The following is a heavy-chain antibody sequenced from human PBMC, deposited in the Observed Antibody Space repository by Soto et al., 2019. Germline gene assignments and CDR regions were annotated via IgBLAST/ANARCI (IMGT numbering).Heavy chain of an antibody. V-gene: IGHV3-23*01. CDR2: ISGSGGTT. Sequence: EVQLLESGGGLVQPGGSLRLSCAASGFTFSSYAMSWVRQAPGKGLEWVSGISGSGGTTYYADSVKGRFTISRDNSKNTRHLQMNSLRAEDTAVYYCATRDCSSTSCYGPVNHWGQGTLVTVSS. J-gene: IGHJ5*02. CDR3: ATRDCSSTSCYGPVNH. CDR1: GFTFSSYA. D-gene: IGHD2-2*01.